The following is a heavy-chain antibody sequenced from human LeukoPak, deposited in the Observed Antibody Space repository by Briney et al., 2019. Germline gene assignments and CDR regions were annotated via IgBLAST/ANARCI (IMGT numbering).Heavy chain of an antibody. J-gene: IGHJ6*02. CDR1: GYTFSSYG. D-gene: IGHD6-19*01. CDR3: ARRSVAGTDYYYYGMDV. Sequence: ASVKVSCTASGYTFSSYGISRVRQAPGQGLEWMGWISAYNGNTNYAQKLQGRVTMTTDTSTGTAYMELRSLRSDDTAVYYCARRSVAGTDYYYYGMDVWGQGTTVTVSS. V-gene: IGHV1-18*01. CDR2: ISAYNGNT.